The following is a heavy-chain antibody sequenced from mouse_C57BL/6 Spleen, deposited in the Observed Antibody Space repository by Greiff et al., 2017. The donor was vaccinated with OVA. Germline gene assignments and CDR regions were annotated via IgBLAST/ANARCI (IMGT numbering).Heavy chain of an antibody. V-gene: IGHV1-39*01. D-gene: IGHD1-1*01. J-gene: IGHJ1*03. Sequence: EVQLQQSGPELVKPGASVKMSCKASGYSFTDYNMNWVKQSTGQSLEWIGVINPNYGTTSYNQKFKGKATLTVDQSSSTAYMQLNSLTSEDSAVYYCESSGDYYGRSRLWDFDDWGKGTTVTVSS. CDR1: GYSFTDYN. CDR3: ESSGDYYGRSRLWDFDD. CDR2: INPNYGTT.